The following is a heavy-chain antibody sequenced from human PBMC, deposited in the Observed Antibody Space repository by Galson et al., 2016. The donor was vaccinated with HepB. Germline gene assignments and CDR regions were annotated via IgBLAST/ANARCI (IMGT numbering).Heavy chain of an antibody. J-gene: IGHJ6*02. Sequence: SLRLSCAASGFTSSNYDMSWVRQAPGKGPEWVSVTYSGGTSYADSLKGRFTISTDNSKNTLYLQMNSLRADDTAVYYCARDQNVWGQGTPVTVSS. V-gene: IGHV3-66*01. CDR1: GFTSSNYD. CDR2: TYSGGT. CDR3: ARDQNV.